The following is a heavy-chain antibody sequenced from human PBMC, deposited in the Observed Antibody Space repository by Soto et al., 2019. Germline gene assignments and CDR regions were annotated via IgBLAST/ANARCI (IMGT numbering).Heavy chain of an antibody. CDR2: IYYSGST. V-gene: IGHV4-59*08. CDR3: ARLVPYYYDSSGYQSLDY. CDR1: GGSISSYY. Sequence: PSETLSLTCTVSGGSISSYYWSWIRQPPGKGLEWIGYIYYSGSTNYNPSLKSRVTISVDTSKNQFSLKLSSVTAADTAVYYCARLVPYYYDSSGYQSLDYWGQGTLVTVSS. J-gene: IGHJ4*02. D-gene: IGHD3-22*01.